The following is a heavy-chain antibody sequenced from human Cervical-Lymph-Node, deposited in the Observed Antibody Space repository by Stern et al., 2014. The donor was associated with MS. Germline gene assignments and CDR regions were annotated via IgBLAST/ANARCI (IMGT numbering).Heavy chain of an antibody. Sequence: VQLVESRAEVEKPGASVKVSCKASGYTFTTYYKHWVRQAPGQGLERMGMINPSGVSTTYAQKFQGRVTMTKDTSTSTVYMELSSLRSEDTAVYYCARNWRGVGSTAYDYWGQGTLVTVSS. CDR1: GYTFTTYY. CDR3: ARNWRGVGSTAYDY. CDR2: INPSGVST. D-gene: IGHD1-26*01. J-gene: IGHJ4*02. V-gene: IGHV1-46*01.